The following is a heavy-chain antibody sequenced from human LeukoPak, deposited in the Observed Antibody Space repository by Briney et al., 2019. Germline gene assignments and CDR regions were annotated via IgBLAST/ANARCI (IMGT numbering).Heavy chain of an antibody. CDR1: GGSISSYY. Sequence: SETLSLTCTGSGGSISSYYWSWIRKPPGKGLEWIGNLYDSGSTNYNPSLKSRVTISIDTSKNQISLKLSSVTAADTAVYYCASTLQWLAFDYWGQGTLVTVSS. CDR2: LYDSGST. V-gene: IGHV4-59*01. D-gene: IGHD6-19*01. J-gene: IGHJ4*02. CDR3: ASTLQWLAFDY.